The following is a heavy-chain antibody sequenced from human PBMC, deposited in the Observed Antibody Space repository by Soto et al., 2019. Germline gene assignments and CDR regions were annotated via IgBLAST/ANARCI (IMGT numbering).Heavy chain of an antibody. J-gene: IGHJ4*02. D-gene: IGHD6-19*01. Sequence: ASVKVSCKASGYTFTSYAMHWVRQAPGQRLEWMGWINAGNGNTKYSQKFQGRVTITRDTSASTAYMELSSLRSEDTAVYYCAREERAAVAGTVNPDYYFDYWGQGTLVTVSS. CDR3: AREERAAVAGTVNPDYYFDY. V-gene: IGHV1-3*01. CDR1: GYTFTSYA. CDR2: INAGNGNT.